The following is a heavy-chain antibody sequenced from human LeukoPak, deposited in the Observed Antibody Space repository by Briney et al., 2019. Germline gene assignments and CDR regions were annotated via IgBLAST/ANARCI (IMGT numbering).Heavy chain of an antibody. CDR3: ARDEQFLRYPYFDY. V-gene: IGHV3-30*04. CDR1: GFTFSSYA. CDR2: ISYDGSNK. Sequence: GGSLRLSRAASGFTFSSYAMHWVRQAPGKGLEWVAVISYDGSNKYYADSVKGRFTISRDNSKNTLYLQMNSLRAEDTAVYYCARDEQFLRYPYFDYWGQGTLVTVSS. D-gene: IGHD1-1*01. J-gene: IGHJ4*02.